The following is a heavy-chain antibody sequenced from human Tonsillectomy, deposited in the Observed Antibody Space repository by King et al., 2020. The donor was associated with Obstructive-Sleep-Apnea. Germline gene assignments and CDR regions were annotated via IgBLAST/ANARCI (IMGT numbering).Heavy chain of an antibody. D-gene: IGHD1-26*01. CDR1: GFNFGSYA. CDR3: ACGSFEDDGGSNYDW. Sequence: VQLVESGGGVVQPGRSLRLSCAASGFNFGSYAMHWVRQAPGKGLEWVALISYDGSNEYYADSVKGRFTISRENSKNTLYLQMNSLRPDDTAVYYCACGSFEDDGGSNYDWWGQGTLVTVSS. J-gene: IGHJ4*02. V-gene: IGHV3-30-3*01. CDR2: ISYDGSNE.